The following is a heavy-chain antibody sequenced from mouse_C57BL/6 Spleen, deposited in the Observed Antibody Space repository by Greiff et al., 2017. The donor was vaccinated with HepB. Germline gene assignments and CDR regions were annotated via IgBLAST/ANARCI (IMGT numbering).Heavy chain of an antibody. D-gene: IGHD1-1*01. Sequence: QVQLQQSGAELARPGASVKLSCKASGYTFTSYGISWVKQRTGQGLEWIGEIYPRSGNTYYNEKFKGKATLNADKSSSKAYMELRSLTSEDSAVYFCARGIYYGSRGGYFDVWGTGTTVTVSS. CDR1: GYTFTSYG. J-gene: IGHJ1*03. CDR2: IYPRSGNT. CDR3: ARGIYYGSRGGYFDV. V-gene: IGHV1-81*01.